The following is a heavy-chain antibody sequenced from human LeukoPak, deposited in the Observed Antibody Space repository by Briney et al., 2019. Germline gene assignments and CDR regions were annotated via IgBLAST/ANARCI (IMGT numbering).Heavy chain of an antibody. D-gene: IGHD5-24*01. CDR1: GYTFTNYY. V-gene: IGHV1-46*01. J-gene: IGHJ3*02. CDR3: ARIRDGYNDAYDI. Sequence: ASVKVSCKASGYTFTNYYIHWVRQAPGQGLEWMGLINPGGDNTDYAQNFQGRVIMTRDTSTSTVYMGLSSLRSEDTAVYYCARIRDGYNDAYDIWGQGTMVTVSS. CDR2: INPGGDNT.